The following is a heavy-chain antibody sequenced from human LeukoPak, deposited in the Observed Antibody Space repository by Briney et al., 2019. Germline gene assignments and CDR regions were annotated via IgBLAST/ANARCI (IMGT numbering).Heavy chain of an antibody. J-gene: IGHJ4*02. V-gene: IGHV3-30*02. Sequence: GGSLRLSCAASGFTFSSYGMHWVRQAPGKGLEWVAFIRYDGSNKYYADSVKGRFTISRDNSKNTLYLQMNSLRAEDTAVYYCAKEGRDYVWGRNFDYWGQGTLVTVSS. D-gene: IGHD3-16*01. CDR2: IRYDGSNK. CDR1: GFTFSSYG. CDR3: AKEGRDYVWGRNFDY.